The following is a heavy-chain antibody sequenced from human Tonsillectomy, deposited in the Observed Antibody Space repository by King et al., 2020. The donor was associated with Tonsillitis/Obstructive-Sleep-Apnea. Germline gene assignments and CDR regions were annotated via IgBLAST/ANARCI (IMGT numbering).Heavy chain of an antibody. CDR2: ISGSGGST. CDR1: GFTFSSYA. D-gene: IGHD6-13*01. V-gene: IGHV3-23*04. CDR3: AKDWGAAAGTYYYYMDV. J-gene: IGHJ6*03. Sequence: VQLVESGGGLVQPGGSLRLSCAASGFTFSSYAMSWFRQAPGKGLDWASAISGSGGSTYYADSVKGRFTISRDNSKNTRYLQMNSLRAEDTAVYYCAKDWGAAAGTYYYYMDVWGKGTTVTVSS.